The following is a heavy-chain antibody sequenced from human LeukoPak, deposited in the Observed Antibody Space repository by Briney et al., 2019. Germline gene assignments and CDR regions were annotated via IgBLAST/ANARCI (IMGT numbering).Heavy chain of an antibody. Sequence: PGRSLRLSCAASGFTFSSYGMHWVRQAPGKGLEWVAVISYDGSNKYYADSVKGRFTISRDNSKNTLYLQMSSLRAEDTAVYYCAKGDQLWLGSYYYYYGMDVWGQGTTVTVSS. V-gene: IGHV3-30*18. D-gene: IGHD5-18*01. CDR3: AKGDQLWLGSYYYYYGMDV. CDR2: ISYDGSNK. CDR1: GFTFSSYG. J-gene: IGHJ6*02.